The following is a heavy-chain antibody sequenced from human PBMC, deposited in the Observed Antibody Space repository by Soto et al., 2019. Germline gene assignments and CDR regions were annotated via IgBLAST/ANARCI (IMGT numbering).Heavy chain of an antibody. CDR3: ARGTGEIDN. J-gene: IGHJ4*02. CDR1: GFSFSDYY. D-gene: IGHD3-10*01. V-gene: IGHV3-11*01. Sequence: VQLVESGGGLVKPGGSLRLSCAASGFSFSDYYMNWIRQAPGRGLEWVSYISSSGTSMFYADSVKGRFTISRDNAKNSLYLQLNSLRAEDTAMYYCARGTGEIDNWGQGTLVTVSS. CDR2: ISSSGTSM.